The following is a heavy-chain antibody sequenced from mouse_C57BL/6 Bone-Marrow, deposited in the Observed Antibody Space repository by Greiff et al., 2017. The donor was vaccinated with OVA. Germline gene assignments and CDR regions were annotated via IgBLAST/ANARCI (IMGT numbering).Heavy chain of an antibody. J-gene: IGHJ3*01. D-gene: IGHD1-1*01. CDR2: ISDGGSYT. V-gene: IGHV5-4*01. CDR3: AREGHYYGSSSWFAY. Sequence: EVQRVESGGGLVKPGGSLKLSCAASGFTFSSYAMSWVRQTPEKRLEWVATISDGGSYTYYPDNVKGRFTISRDNAKNNLYLQMSHLKSEDTAMYYCAREGHYYGSSSWFAYWGQGTLVTVSA. CDR1: GFTFSSYA.